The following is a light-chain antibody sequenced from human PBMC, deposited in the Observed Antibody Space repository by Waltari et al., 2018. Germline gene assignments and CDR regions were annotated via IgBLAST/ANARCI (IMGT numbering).Light chain of an antibody. CDR2: GAA. J-gene: IGKJ1*01. CDR3: QHYYNIPRT. Sequence: DIQMTQSPSSLSASVGDRVTITCGASQAIRDSLAWYQQKPGKAPKLLLYGAARLDSGVPFRFSGSGSGTDFTLTITSLQPEDFSTYYCQHYYNIPRTFGQGTKVEVK. CDR1: QAIRDS. V-gene: IGKV1-NL1*01.